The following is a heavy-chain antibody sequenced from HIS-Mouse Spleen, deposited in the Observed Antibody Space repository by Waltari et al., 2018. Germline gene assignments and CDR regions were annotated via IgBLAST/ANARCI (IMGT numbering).Heavy chain of an antibody. D-gene: IGHD2-15*01. V-gene: IGHV2-5*02. J-gene: IGHJ4*02. CDR2: IYWDDDK. CDR1: GFPLSTSGVG. Sequence: QITLKESGPTRVKPTQPLTLPCTFSGFPLSTSGVGVGWIRQPPGKALEWLALIYWDDDKRYSPSLKSRLTITKDTSENQVVLTMTNMDPVDTATYYCAHTDFREIKTPQFDYWGQGTLVTVSS. CDR3: AHTDFREIKTPQFDY.